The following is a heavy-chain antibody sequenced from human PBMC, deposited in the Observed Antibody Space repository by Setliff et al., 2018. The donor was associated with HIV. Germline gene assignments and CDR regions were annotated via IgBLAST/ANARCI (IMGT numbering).Heavy chain of an antibody. V-gene: IGHV3-33*08. CDR2: IRYDGSNYI. Sequence: GGSLRLSCAASGFTFSSYGMHWVRQAPGKGLEWVAFIRYDGSNYIVYADSVKGRFTISRDNAKNSLYLQMNSLRAEDTAVYYCARINSGSSFKPLEYWGQGTPVTVSS. CDR1: GFTFSSYG. CDR3: ARINSGSSFKPLEY. J-gene: IGHJ4*02. D-gene: IGHD5-12*01.